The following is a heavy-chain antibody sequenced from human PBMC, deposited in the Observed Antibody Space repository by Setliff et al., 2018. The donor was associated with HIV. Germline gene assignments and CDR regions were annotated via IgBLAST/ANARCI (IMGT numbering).Heavy chain of an antibody. CDR1: GGSFSSFG. CDR2: VIPMYITV. J-gene: IGHJ4*02. Sequence: SVKVSCKASGGSFSSFGVNWVRQAPGQGLEWMGGVIPMYITVNYAQKFQGRVTITTDESTSTAYMELSGLRSEDTAVYYCASGSGYCKNGNCYIGVHKNPDKYYFDYWGQGTLVTVSS. D-gene: IGHD2-8*01. CDR3: ASGSGYCKNGNCYIGVHKNPDKYYFDY. V-gene: IGHV1-69*05.